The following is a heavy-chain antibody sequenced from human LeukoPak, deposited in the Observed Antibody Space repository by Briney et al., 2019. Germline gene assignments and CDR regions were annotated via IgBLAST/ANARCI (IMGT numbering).Heavy chain of an antibody. CDR2: IRSDGSNK. Sequence: GGSLRLSCAASGFTFSSYGMHWVRQAPGKGLEWVAFIRSDGSNKYYADSVKGRFTISRDNSKNTLYLQMNSLRAEDTAVYYCARGFSQGVDYWGQGTLVTVSS. CDR3: ARGFSQGVDY. V-gene: IGHV3-30*02. CDR1: GFTFSSYG. D-gene: IGHD1-26*01. J-gene: IGHJ4*02.